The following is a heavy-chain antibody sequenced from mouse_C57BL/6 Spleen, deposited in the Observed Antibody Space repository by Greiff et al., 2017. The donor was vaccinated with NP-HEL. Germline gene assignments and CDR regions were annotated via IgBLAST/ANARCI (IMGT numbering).Heavy chain of an antibody. J-gene: IGHJ3*01. CDR2: IDPSDSYT. CDR3: ARGEDPWFAY. CDR1: GYTFTSYW. V-gene: IGHV1-59*01. Sequence: QVQLQQPGAELVRPGTSVKLSCKASGYTFTSYWMHWVKQRPGQGLEWIGVIDPSDSYTNYNQKFKGKATLTVDTSSSTAYMQLSSLTSEDSAVYYCARGEDPWFAYWGQGTLVTVSA.